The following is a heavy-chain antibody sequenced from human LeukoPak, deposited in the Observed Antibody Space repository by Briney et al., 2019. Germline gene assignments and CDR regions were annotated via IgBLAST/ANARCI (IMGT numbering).Heavy chain of an antibody. CDR2: IYYSGST. D-gene: IGHD3-16*01. Sequence: SETLSLTCTVSGGSISSSSYYWGWIRQPPGKGLEWIGSIYYSGSTYYNPSLKSRVTISVDTSKNQFSLKLSSVTAADTAVYYCARDREYGGSWFDPWGQGTLVTVSS. CDR1: GGSISSSSYY. CDR3: ARDREYGGSWFDP. J-gene: IGHJ5*02. V-gene: IGHV4-39*07.